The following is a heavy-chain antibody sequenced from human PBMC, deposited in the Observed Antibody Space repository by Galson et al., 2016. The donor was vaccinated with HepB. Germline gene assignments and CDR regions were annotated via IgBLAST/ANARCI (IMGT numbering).Heavy chain of an antibody. CDR2: IVVGSGNT. Sequence: SVKVSCKASGFTFSRSAMQWVRQARGQRLEWIGWIVVGSGNTNYAQKFQERVTITRDMPTSTAYMELSSLGSEDTAVYYCAAVELSGRDFWGQGTLVTVSS. CDR1: GFTFSRSA. J-gene: IGHJ4*02. CDR3: AAVELSGRDF. V-gene: IGHV1-58*02. D-gene: IGHD3-3*01.